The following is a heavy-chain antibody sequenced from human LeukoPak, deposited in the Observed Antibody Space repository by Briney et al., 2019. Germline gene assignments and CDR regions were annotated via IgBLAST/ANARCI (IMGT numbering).Heavy chain of an antibody. CDR2: ISGSGGST. CDR1: GFTFSSYA. D-gene: IGHD2-2*01. V-gene: IGHV3-23*01. J-gene: IGHJ4*02. Sequence: GGSLRLSCAASGFTFSSYAMSWVRQAPGKGLEWVSAISGSGGSTYYADSVKGRFTISRDNSKNTLYLQMNSLRAEDTAVYYCAKLTKLEGRGYCSSTSCYNYWGQGTLVTVSS. CDR3: AKLTKLEGRGYCSSTSCYNY.